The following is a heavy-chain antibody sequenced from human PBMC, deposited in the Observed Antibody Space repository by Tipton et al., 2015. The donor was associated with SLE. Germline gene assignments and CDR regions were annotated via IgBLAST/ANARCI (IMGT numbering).Heavy chain of an antibody. D-gene: IGHD6-19*01. J-gene: IGHJ4*02. Sequence: TLSLTCTVSGGSISSSSYYWGWIRQPPGKGLEWIGYIYYSGSTNYNPSLKSRVTISVDTSKNQFSLKLSSVTAADTAVYYCAREGIAVAGTPQAEFGYWGQGTLVTVSS. V-gene: IGHV4-61*05. CDR2: IYYSGST. CDR1: GGSISSSSYY. CDR3: AREGIAVAGTPQAEFGY.